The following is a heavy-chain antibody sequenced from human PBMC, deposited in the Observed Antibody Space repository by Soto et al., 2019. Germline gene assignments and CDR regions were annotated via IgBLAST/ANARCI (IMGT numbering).Heavy chain of an antibody. D-gene: IGHD3-3*01. V-gene: IGHV4-39*01. CDR1: GGSISSSSYY. J-gene: IGHJ5*02. CDR2: IYYSGST. Sequence: QLQLQESGPGLVKPSETLSLTCTVSGGSISSSSYYWGWIRQPPGKGLEWIGSIYYSGSTYYNPSLKSRVTISVDTSKNQFSLKLSSVTAADTAVYYCARFTYYAGFPFDPWGQGTLVTVSS. CDR3: ARFTYYAGFPFDP.